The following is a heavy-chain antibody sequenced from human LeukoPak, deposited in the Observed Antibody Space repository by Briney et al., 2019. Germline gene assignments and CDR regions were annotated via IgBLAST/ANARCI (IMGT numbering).Heavy chain of an antibody. Sequence: VASVKVSCKASGYTFTNNDIHWVRQATGQGLEWMGWMHPNSDDTGYAQKFQGRVTMTRNTSISTAYMELSSLRPEDTAVYFCAGTKGGSSHEYFQYWGRGTLVTVSS. CDR1: GYTFTNND. CDR2: MHPNSDDT. D-gene: IGHD6-13*01. V-gene: IGHV1-8*01. CDR3: AGTKGGSSHEYFQY. J-gene: IGHJ1*01.